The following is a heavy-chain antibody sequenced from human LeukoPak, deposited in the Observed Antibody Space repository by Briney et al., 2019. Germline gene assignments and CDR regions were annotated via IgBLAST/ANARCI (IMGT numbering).Heavy chain of an antibody. J-gene: IGHJ5*02. CDR2: IDPRGGST. V-gene: IGHV1-46*01. CDR1: GGTFSSYA. Sequence: ASVKVSCKASGGTFSSYAISWVRQAPGQGLEWMGVIDPRGGSTTYAQKVQGRFTMTRDTSTSTVYMELRSLNSEDTAVYYCARSHSSWYCFDPWGQGTLVTVSS. D-gene: IGHD6-13*01. CDR3: ARSHSSWYCFDP.